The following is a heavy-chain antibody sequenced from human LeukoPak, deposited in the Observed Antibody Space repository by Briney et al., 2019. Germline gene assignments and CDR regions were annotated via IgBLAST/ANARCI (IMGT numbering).Heavy chain of an antibody. V-gene: IGHV1-69*05. Sequence: GSSVKVSCKASGGTFSSYAISWVRQAPGQGLEWMGGIIPIFGTANYAQKFQGRVTITTDESTSTAYMELSSLRSEDTAVYYCVVRETSPSWYSSSLNWFDPWGQGTLVTVSS. CDR2: IIPIFGTA. CDR3: VVRETSPSWYSSSLNWFDP. D-gene: IGHD6-6*01. J-gene: IGHJ5*02. CDR1: GGTFSSYA.